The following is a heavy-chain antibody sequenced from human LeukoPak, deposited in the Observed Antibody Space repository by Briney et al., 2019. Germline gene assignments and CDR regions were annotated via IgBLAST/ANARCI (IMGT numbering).Heavy chain of an antibody. D-gene: IGHD3-10*02. J-gene: IGHJ5*02. CDR1: GFTFSSYS. CDR2: ISSSSSYI. CDR3: CSGHGDGNNWFDP. Sequence: PGGSLRLSCAASGFTFSSYSMNWVRQAPGKGLEWVSSISSSSSYIYYADSVKGRFTISRDNAKNSLYLQMNSLRAEDTAVYYCCSGHGDGNNWFDPWGQGTLVTVSS. V-gene: IGHV3-21*01.